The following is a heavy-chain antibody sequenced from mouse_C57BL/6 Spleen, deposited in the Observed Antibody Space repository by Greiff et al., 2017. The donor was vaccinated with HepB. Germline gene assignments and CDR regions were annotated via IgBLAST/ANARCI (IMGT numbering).Heavy chain of an antibody. CDR3: ARRNGDGDWYFEV. CDR2: INPNNGGT. D-gene: IGHD4-1*01. V-gene: IGHV1-26*01. CDR1: GYTFTDYY. Sequence: EVQLQQSGPELVKPGASVKISCKASGYTFTDYYMNWVKQSHGKSLEWIGDINPNNGGTSYNQKFKGKATLTVDKSSSTAYMELRSLTSEDSAVYYWARRNGDGDWYFEVWGTGTTVTVSS. J-gene: IGHJ1*03.